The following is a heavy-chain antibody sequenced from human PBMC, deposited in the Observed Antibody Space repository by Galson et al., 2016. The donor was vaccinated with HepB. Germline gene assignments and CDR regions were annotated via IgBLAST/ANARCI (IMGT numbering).Heavy chain of an antibody. CDR1: GGGFSTHI. J-gene: IGHJ6*02. D-gene: IGHD3-10*01. CDR3: ARAFGDTYYYYGMDV. CDR2: IIPIFGTS. Sequence: SVKVSCKASGGGFSTHIIGWVRQAPGQGLEWMGGIIPIFGTSKSAQKFQGRVTITADESTGTAYMELSSLRSEDTAVYYCARAFGDTYYYYGMDVWGQGTTVTVSS. V-gene: IGHV1-69*13.